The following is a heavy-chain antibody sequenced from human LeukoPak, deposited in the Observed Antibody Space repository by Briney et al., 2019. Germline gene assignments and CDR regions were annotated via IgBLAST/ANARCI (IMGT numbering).Heavy chain of an antibody. CDR2: INPNSGGT. CDR3: ASHPGDSSSDAFDI. D-gene: IGHD3-22*01. J-gene: IGHJ3*02. Sequence: ASVKVSCKASGYTFTGYYMHWVRQAPGQGLEWMGWINPNSGGTNYAQKFQGRVTMTRDTSISTAYMELSRLRSDDTAVYYCASHPGDSSSDAFDIWGQGTMVTVSS. CDR1: GYTFTGYY. V-gene: IGHV1-2*02.